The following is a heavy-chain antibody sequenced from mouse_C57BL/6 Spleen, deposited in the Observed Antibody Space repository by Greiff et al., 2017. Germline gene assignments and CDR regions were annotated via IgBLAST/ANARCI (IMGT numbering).Heavy chain of an antibody. CDR3: TRRGYGYFYYAMDY. J-gene: IGHJ4*01. D-gene: IGHD2-2*01. CDR2: IRNKANNHAT. CDR1: GFTFSDAW. Sequence: EVNVVESGGGLVQPGGSMKLSCAASGFTFSDAWMDWVRQSPEKGLEWVAEIRNKANNHATYYAESVKGRFTISRDDSKSSVYLQMNSLRAEDTGMYYCTRRGYGYFYYAMDYWGQGTSVTVSS. V-gene: IGHV6-6*01.